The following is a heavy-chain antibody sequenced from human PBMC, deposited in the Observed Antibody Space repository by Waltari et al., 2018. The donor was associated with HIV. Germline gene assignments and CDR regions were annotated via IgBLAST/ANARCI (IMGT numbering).Heavy chain of an antibody. Sequence: QMQLVESGGGVVQPGISRRLSCVASGFKFMNSAMHWVRQGPGKGLVVFVVLSYDGRKKYYRDSVKGRFTISRDDSKSTVFLEMNNLKIDDTGVYFCAREKGDVYNFGVAGGFDLLGQGT. CDR2: LSYDGRKK. V-gene: IGHV3-30*10. CDR3: AREKGDVYNFGVAGGFDL. J-gene: IGHJ4*02. D-gene: IGHD3-10*01. CDR1: GFKFMNSA.